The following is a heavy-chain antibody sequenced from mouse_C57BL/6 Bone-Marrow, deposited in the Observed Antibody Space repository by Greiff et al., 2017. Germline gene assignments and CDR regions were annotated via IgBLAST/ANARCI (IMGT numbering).Heavy chain of an antibody. Sequence: EVQVVESEGGLVQPGSSMKLSCTASGFTFSDYYLAWVRQVPEKGLEWVANINYDGSSTYYLDSLKTRFIISRDNAKNILYLQMSSLKSEDTATYYCAREGRSDYDGHAMDYWGQGTSVTVSS. J-gene: IGHJ4*01. CDR2: INYDGSST. V-gene: IGHV5-16*01. D-gene: IGHD2-4*01. CDR1: GFTFSDYY. CDR3: AREGRSDYDGHAMDY.